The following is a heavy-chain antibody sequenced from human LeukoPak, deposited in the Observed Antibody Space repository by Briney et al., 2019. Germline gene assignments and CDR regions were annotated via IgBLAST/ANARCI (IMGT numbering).Heavy chain of an antibody. CDR3: ATSGGAGTPDYYYYMDV. J-gene: IGHJ6*03. CDR2: INPNSGGT. D-gene: IGHD6-13*01. CDR1: GYTFTGYY. V-gene: IGHV1-2*02. Sequence: ASVQVSCKASGYTFTGYYMHWVRQAPGQGLEWMGWINPNSGGTNYAQKFQGRVTMTRDTSISTAYMELSSLRSEDTAVYYCATSGGAGTPDYYYYMDVWGKGTTVTVSS.